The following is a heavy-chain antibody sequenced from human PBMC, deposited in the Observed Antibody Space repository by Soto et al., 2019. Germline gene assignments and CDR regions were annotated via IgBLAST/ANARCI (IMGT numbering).Heavy chain of an antibody. Sequence: GGSLRLSCAASGFTFSSHAMHWVRQAPGKGLEWVAVISYDGSNKYYADSVKGRFTISRDNSKNTLYLQMNSLRAEDTAVYYCAREDVAGPVIDYWGQGTLVTVSS. CDR1: GFTFSSHA. V-gene: IGHV3-30-3*01. J-gene: IGHJ4*02. CDR2: ISYDGSNK. CDR3: AREDVAGPVIDY. D-gene: IGHD6-19*01.